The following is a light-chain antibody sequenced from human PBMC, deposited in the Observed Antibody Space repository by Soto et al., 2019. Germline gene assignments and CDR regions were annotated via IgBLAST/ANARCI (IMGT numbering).Light chain of an antibody. CDR1: SSNIGANYD. J-gene: IGLJ3*02. Sequence: QSVLTQPPSVSGAPGQGVTISCTGSSSNIGANYDVHWYQHLPGTAPKLLIYDNSNRPSGVPDRFSGSKSGTSASLAITGLQAEDEADYYCQSFDSSLRGWVFGGGTQLTVL. CDR2: DNS. CDR3: QSFDSSLRGWV. V-gene: IGLV1-40*01.